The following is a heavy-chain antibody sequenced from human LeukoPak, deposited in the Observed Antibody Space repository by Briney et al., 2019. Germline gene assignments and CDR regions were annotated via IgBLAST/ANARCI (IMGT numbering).Heavy chain of an antibody. CDR3: ARGSRVSTIFRTY. V-gene: IGHV1-8*01. J-gene: IGHJ4*02. CDR1: GYTFTSYD. Sequence: GASVKVSCKASGYTFTSYDINWVRQATGQGPEWMGWMNPNSGNTGYAQKFQGRATMTRNTSISTAYMELSSLRSEDTAVYYCARGSRVSTIFRTYWGQGTLVTVSS. CDR2: MNPNSGNT. D-gene: IGHD3-9*01.